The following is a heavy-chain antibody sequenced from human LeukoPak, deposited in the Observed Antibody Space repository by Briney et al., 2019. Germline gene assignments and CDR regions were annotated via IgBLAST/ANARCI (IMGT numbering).Heavy chain of an antibody. J-gene: IGHJ4*02. CDR1: GGSISSYY. CDR3: ARLGVFGRDIVVEKYYFDY. Sequence: PSETLSLTCTVSGGSISSYYWSWIRQPPGKGLEWIGYIYYSGSTNYNPSLKSRVTISVDTSKNQFSLKLSSVTAADTAVYYCARLGVFGRDIVVEKYYFDYWGQGTLVTVSS. CDR2: IYYSGST. V-gene: IGHV4-59*01. D-gene: IGHD2-2*01.